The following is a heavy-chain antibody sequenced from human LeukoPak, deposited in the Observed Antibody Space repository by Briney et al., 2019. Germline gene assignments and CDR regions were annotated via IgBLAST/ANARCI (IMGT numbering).Heavy chain of an antibody. CDR2: IKSKTDGETT. J-gene: IGHJ4*02. D-gene: IGHD4-17*01. V-gene: IGHV3-15*01. CDR3: TTGVNYGDSPFDY. Sequence: GGSLRLSCAASGFTFSNAWMSWVRQAPGKGLEWVGRIKSKTDGETTDYAAPVKGRFTISRDDSKNTLYLQMNSLKTEDTAVYYCTTGVNYGDSPFDYWGQGTLVTVSS. CDR1: GFTFSNAW.